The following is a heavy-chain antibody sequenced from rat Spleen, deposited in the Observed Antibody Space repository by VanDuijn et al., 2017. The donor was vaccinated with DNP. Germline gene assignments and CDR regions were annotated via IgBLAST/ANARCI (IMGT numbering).Heavy chain of an antibody. Sequence: EVQLVESGGGFVQPGRSLKVSCVVSGFSCSDYYMAWVRQAPTKGLEWVAYIGSPAYAPYYTDSVKGRFAISRDNAKNSLYLQMSSLRSEDMATYYCARWNSGHFDYWGQGVMVTVS. CDR1: GFSCSDYY. CDR3: ARWNSGHFDY. CDR2: IGSPAYAP. J-gene: IGHJ2*01. D-gene: IGHD4-3*01. V-gene: IGHV5-22*01.